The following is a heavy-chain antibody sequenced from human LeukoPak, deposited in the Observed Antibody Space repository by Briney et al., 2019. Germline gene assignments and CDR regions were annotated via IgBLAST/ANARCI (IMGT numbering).Heavy chain of an antibody. J-gene: IGHJ5*02. CDR2: IKQDGSEK. Sequence: GGSLRLSCAASGFTFSTYWMSWVRQAPGKGLEWVANIKQDGSEKDYVDSVKGRFTISRDDSKNTAYLQMNSLKTEDTAVYYCTYEEMATITSWGQGTLVTVSS. V-gene: IGHV3-7*03. D-gene: IGHD5-24*01. CDR3: TYEEMATITS. CDR1: GFTFSTYW.